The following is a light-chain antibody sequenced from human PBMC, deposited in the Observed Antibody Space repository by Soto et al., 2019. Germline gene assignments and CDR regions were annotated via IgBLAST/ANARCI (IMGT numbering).Light chain of an antibody. Sequence: DIQMTQSPSTLSASVGDRVIITCRASQTISSWLAWYQQKPGKAPKLLIYKASSLESGVPSRFSGSGSGTEFTLTISRLEPEDFAVYYCQQYDNSPLRYTFGQGTKLEIK. CDR2: KAS. CDR1: QTISSW. J-gene: IGKJ2*01. CDR3: QQYDNSPLRYT. V-gene: IGKV1-5*03.